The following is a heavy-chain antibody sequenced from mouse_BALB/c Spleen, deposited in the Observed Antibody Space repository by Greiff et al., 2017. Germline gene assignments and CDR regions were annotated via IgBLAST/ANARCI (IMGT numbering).Heavy chain of an antibody. CDR2: ISSGGGST. J-gene: IGHJ3*01. V-gene: IGHV5-12-1*01. D-gene: IGHD2-14*01. CDR3: ARGRYLAWFAY. CDR1: GFAFSSYD. Sequence: EVQVVESGGGLVKPGGSLKLSCAASGFAFSSYDMSWVRQTPEKRLEWVAYISSGGGSTYYPDTVKGRFTISRDNAKNTLYLQMSSLKSEDTAMYYCARGRYLAWFAYWAQGTLVTVSA.